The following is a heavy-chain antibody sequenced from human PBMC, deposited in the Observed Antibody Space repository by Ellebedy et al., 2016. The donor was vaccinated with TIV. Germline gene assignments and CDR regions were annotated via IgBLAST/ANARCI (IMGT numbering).Heavy chain of an antibody. Sequence: SGPTLVKPPQTLTLTCTFSGFSLSTSRLSVSWIRQPPGKALEWLARIDWDDDKFYSTSLRTRVTISKDSSENQVVLTMTNMDPEETATYYCARISSGWGFDYWGQGALVTVSS. J-gene: IGHJ4*02. CDR3: ARISSGWGFDY. CDR2: IDWDDDK. V-gene: IGHV2-70*17. D-gene: IGHD6-19*01. CDR1: GFSLSTSRLS.